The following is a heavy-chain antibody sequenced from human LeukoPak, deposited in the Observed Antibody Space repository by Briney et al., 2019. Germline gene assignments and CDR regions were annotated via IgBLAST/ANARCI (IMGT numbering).Heavy chain of an antibody. D-gene: IGHD1-26*01. CDR1: GFTVSNNY. CDR3: ARLGYSGRYREANGFDY. CDR2: IYSGGST. Sequence: PGGSLRLSCAASGFTVSNNYMNWVRQAPGKGLEWVSVIYSGGSTYYADSVKGRFTISRDNAKNSLYLQMNSLRAEDTAVYYCARLGYSGRYREANGFDYWGQGTLVTVSS. J-gene: IGHJ4*02. V-gene: IGHV3-53*01.